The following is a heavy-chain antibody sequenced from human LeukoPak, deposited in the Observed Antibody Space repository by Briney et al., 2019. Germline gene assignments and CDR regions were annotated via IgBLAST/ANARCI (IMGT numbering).Heavy chain of an antibody. Sequence: PGGSLRLSCAASGFTFSDYWMSWLRQPPGKGPEWVAHVKYDGSAQHYVDSVKGRFTISRDNAKSSVTLQMNSLRVDDTAVYYCAGWGSQNTYWGQGTLVTVSS. CDR3: AGWGSQNTY. D-gene: IGHD3-16*01. V-gene: IGHV3-7*01. CDR1: GFTFSDYW. CDR2: VKYDGSAQ. J-gene: IGHJ4*02.